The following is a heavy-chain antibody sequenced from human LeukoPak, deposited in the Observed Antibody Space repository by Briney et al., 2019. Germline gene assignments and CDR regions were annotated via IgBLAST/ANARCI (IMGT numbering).Heavy chain of an antibody. J-gene: IGHJ5*02. CDR1: GGSISSGDYY. Sequence: SQTLSLTCTVSGGSISSGDYYWSWIRQPPGRVLEWIGYIYYSGSTYYNPSLKSRVTISVDTSKNQFSLKLSSVTAADTAVYYCARERVPFSFDPWGQGTLVTVSS. CDR2: IYYSGST. CDR3: ARERVPFSFDP. V-gene: IGHV4-30-4*08. D-gene: IGHD1-1*01.